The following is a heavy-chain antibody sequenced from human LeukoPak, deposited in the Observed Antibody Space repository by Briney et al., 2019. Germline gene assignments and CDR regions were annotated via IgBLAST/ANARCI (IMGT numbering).Heavy chain of an antibody. Sequence: SETLSLTCTVSGGSISSSSYYWGWIRQPPGKGLEWIGRIYYSGSTYYNPSLKSRVTISVDTSKNQFSLKLSSVTAADTAVYYCARDAPNYYDSSGYIDYWGQGTLVTVSS. D-gene: IGHD3-22*01. J-gene: IGHJ4*02. V-gene: IGHV4-39*07. CDR3: ARDAPNYYDSSGYIDY. CDR2: IYYSGST. CDR1: GGSISSSSYY.